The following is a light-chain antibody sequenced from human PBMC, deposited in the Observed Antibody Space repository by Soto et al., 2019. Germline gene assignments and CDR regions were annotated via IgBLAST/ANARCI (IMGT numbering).Light chain of an antibody. CDR2: TAS. CDR3: QQCYSSPQT. V-gene: IGKV1-39*01. J-gene: IGKJ1*01. Sequence: DIQMTQSPSSLSASVGDRVTITCRSSQSIRSYLNWYQQKLGRAPKLLIYTASNLQTGVPSRFSGSGSGTDFTLTISSLQPEDFATYYCQQCYSSPQTFGQGTKVEIK. CDR1: QSIRSY.